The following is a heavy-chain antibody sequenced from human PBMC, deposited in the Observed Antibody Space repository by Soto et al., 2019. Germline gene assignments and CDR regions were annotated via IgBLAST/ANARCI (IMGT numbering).Heavy chain of an antibody. J-gene: IGHJ3*02. Sequence: QVQLQESGPGLVKPSQTLSLTCTVSGGSISSGGYYWSWIRQHPGKGLERIGYIYYSGSTDYNPSLKSRVTISVDTSKNQFSLKLSSVTAADTAVYYCAREGDIVLVPAAKGAFDIWGQGTMVTVSS. V-gene: IGHV4-31*03. CDR2: IYYSGST. CDR1: GGSISSGGYY. D-gene: IGHD2-2*01. CDR3: AREGDIVLVPAAKGAFDI.